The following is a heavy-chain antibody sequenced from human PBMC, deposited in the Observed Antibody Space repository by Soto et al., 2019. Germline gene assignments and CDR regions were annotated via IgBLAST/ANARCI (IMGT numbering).Heavy chain of an antibody. CDR2: INPNIGST. CDR3: ANTLRGGSYTDSVFDL. D-gene: IGHD1-26*01. CDR1: GFTFSRYY. V-gene: IGHV1-46*04. J-gene: IGHJ4*02. Sequence: QVQLVQSGAEVKRPGASVKVSCKASGFTFSRYYIHWVRQAPGEGLEWMGMINPNIGSTWYAQNMKGRVTMTRDTSTITVYMELSSLRSDDTAIYYCANTLRGGSYTDSVFDLWGQGTLVTVSS.